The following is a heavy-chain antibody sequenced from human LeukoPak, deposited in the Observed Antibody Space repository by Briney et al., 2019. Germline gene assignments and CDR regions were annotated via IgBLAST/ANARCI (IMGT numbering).Heavy chain of an antibody. V-gene: IGHV4-34*01. CDR3: ARGVDEIFGVVTALGAFDI. CDR2: INHSGST. CDR1: GGSFSGYY. D-gene: IGHD3-3*01. J-gene: IGHJ3*02. Sequence: SETLSLTCAVYGGSFSGYYWSWIRQPPGKGLEWIGEINHSGSTNYNPSLKSRVTISVDTSENQFSLKLSSVTAADTAVYYCARGVDEIFGVVTALGAFDIWGQGTMVTVSS.